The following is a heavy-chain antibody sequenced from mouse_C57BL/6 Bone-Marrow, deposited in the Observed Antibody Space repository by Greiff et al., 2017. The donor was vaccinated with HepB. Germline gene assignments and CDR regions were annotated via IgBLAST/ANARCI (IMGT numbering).Heavy chain of an antibody. V-gene: IGHV5-9-1*02. Sequence: EVKLMESGEGLVKPGGSLKLSCAASGFTFSSYAMSWVRQTPEKRLEWVAYISSGGDYIYYADTVKGRFTISRDNARNTLYLQMSSLKSEDTAMYYCTRESGDGWFAYWGQGTLVTVSA. CDR1: GFTFSSYA. D-gene: IGHD3-3*01. J-gene: IGHJ3*01. CDR2: ISSGGDYI. CDR3: TRESGDGWFAY.